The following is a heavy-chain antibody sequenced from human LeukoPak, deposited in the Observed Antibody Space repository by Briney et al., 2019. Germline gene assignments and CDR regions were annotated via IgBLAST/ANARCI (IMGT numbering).Heavy chain of an antibody. Sequence: PGGSLRLSCAASGFTFSSYWMHWLRQAPGKGLVWVSRINSDGSSTSYAASVKGRSTISRDNAKNTLYLQMNRLRSEDTSVYYCAAGVVRLYWGQGTLVSVSS. CDR1: GFTFSSYW. J-gene: IGHJ4*02. CDR3: AAGVVRLY. D-gene: IGHD3-3*01. CDR2: INSDGSST. V-gene: IGHV3-74*01.